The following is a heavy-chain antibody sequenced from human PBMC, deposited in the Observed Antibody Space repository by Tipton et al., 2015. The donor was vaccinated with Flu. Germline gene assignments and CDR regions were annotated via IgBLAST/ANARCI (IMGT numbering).Heavy chain of an antibody. D-gene: IGHD3-10*01. Sequence: QSGPEVKKPGASVKVSCKASGYTFAGYYMHWVRQAPGQGLEWMGWINPNSGGTNYAQKFQGRVTMTRDTSISTAYMELSRLRSDDTAVYYCARRPNYYGSGSYYFDYWGQGTLVTVSS. V-gene: IGHV1-2*02. CDR3: ARRPNYYGSGSYYFDY. CDR1: GYTFAGYY. CDR2: INPNSGGT. J-gene: IGHJ4*02.